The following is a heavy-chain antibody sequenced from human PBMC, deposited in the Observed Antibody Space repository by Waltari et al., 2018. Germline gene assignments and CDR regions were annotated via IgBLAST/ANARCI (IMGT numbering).Heavy chain of an antibody. J-gene: IGHJ4*02. V-gene: IGHV4-30-2*01. CDR1: GGSIRGGYS. D-gene: IGHD7-27*01. CDR3: AREAGQLGIDY. CDR2: SYHSGST. Sequence: QLQLQESGSGLVKPSQTLSLTCAVSGGSIRGGYSWSWIRQPPGKGLEGIGYSYHSGSTSYNPSLKSRVTISVDKSKNQFSLKLNSVTAADTAVYYCAREAGQLGIDYWGQGILVTVSS.